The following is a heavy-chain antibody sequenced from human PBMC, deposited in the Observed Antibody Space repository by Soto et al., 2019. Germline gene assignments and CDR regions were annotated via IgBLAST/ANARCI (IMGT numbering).Heavy chain of an antibody. D-gene: IGHD3-3*01. Sequence: SETLSLTCTVSGGSISSSSYYWGWIRQPPGKGLEWIGSIYYSGSTYYNPSLKSRVTISVDTSKNQFSLKLSSVTAADTAVYYCARQDRFLEWLPNYYYYGMDVWGQGTTVTVSS. CDR1: GGSISSSSYY. V-gene: IGHV4-39*01. CDR2: IYYSGST. CDR3: ARQDRFLEWLPNYYYYGMDV. J-gene: IGHJ6*02.